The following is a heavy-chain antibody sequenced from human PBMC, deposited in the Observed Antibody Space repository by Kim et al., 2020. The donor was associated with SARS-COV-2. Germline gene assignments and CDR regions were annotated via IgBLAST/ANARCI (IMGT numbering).Heavy chain of an antibody. CDR3: TVDLRRPVTVDS. V-gene: IGHV3-15*01. Sequence: GGSLRLSCAASGFTFSNAWMSWVRQAPGKGLEWVARIRSRTAGWYADSAAPVKARFTISREDSKNMLYLQMNSTKTADTAVYYGTVDLRRPVTVDSWG. CDR2: IRSRTAGWYA. CDR1: GFTFSNAW. J-gene: IGHJ5*01. D-gene: IGHD4-17*01.